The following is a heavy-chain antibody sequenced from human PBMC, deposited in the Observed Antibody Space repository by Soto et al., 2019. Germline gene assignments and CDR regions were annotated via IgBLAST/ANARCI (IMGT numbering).Heavy chain of an antibody. D-gene: IGHD7-27*01. J-gene: IGHJ3*02. CDR3: ARVNWGSQSAFDI. CDR1: GFTVSSYW. Sequence: GGSLRLSCAASGFTVSSYWMSWVRQAPGKGLEWVANIKQDGSEKYYVDSVKGRFTISRDNAKNSLYLQMNSLRAEDTAVYYCARVNWGSQSAFDIWGQGTMVTVSS. CDR2: IKQDGSEK. V-gene: IGHV3-7*03.